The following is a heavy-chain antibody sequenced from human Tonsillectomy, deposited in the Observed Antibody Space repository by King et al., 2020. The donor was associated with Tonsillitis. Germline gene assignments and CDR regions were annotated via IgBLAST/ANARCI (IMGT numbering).Heavy chain of an antibody. CDR2: IRSGSGSYI. D-gene: IGHD4-17*01. V-gene: IGHV3-21*06. CDR3: ARYYGDYGRFDP. CDR1: GFSFSSYS. Sequence: VQLVESGGGLVKPGGSLRLSCAGSGFSFSSYSMNWLRQTPGWGLEWLASIRSGSGSYIYYAESSKGRFTISRENAKNSVHLQMKSLRAEDTALYYCARYYGDYGRFDPWGQGTLVTVSS. J-gene: IGHJ5*02.